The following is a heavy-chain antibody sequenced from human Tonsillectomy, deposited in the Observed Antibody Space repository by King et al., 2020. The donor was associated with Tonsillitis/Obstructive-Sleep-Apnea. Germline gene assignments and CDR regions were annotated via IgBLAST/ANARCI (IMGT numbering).Heavy chain of an antibody. J-gene: IGHJ3*02. CDR3: ARRDYGSGRNAFDI. CDR1: GYSFTNYW. V-gene: IGHV5-51*01. D-gene: IGHD3-10*01. Sequence: QLVQSGAEVKKPGESLKISCEASGYSFTNYWIGWVRQMPGKGLEWMGIIYPDDSDTRYTPSFQGQVTISADQSISTDYLQWSSLKDSDTAMYYCARRDYGSGRNAFDIWGQGTVVTVSS. CDR2: IYPDDSDT.